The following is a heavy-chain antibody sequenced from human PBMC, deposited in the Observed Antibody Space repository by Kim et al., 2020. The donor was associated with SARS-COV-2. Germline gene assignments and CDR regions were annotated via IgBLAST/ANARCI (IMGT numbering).Heavy chain of an antibody. CDR2: WSS. J-gene: IGHJ3*01. V-gene: IGHV6-1*01. CDR3: ARGAMSAFDF. Sequence: WSSEYAPSVSGRITVNLDSSKNQLSLQLSSVTPEDTAVYYCARGAMSAFDFWGQGTMVTVSS.